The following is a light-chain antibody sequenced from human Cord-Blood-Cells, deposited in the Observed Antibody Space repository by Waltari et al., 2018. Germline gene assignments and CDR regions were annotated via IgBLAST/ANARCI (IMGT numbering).Light chain of an antibody. CDR1: QDISNY. CDR3: QKYNSAPLT. CDR2: AAS. J-gene: IGKJ4*01. V-gene: IGKV1-27*01. Sequence: DIQMTQSPSSLSASVGDRVTITCQASQDISNYLAWYQQKPGKVPKLLIYAASTLQSGVPSRFSGSGSGTDFTFTISSLQPEDIATYYCQKYNSAPLTFGGGTKVEIK.